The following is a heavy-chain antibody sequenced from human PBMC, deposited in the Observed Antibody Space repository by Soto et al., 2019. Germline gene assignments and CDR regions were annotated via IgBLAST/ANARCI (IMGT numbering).Heavy chain of an antibody. CDR1: GYSFTSCW. Sequence: ESLKISFKGSGYSFTSCWIGWVLQMPGKGLEWMGLIYTGDSDTRYSPSFQGQVTISVDKSISTAYLQWSSLKASDTAMYYGASSYGDYVFDYWGQGTLVTVSS. CDR3: ASSYGDYVFDY. D-gene: IGHD4-17*01. V-gene: IGHV5-51*01. CDR2: IYTGDSDT. J-gene: IGHJ4*02.